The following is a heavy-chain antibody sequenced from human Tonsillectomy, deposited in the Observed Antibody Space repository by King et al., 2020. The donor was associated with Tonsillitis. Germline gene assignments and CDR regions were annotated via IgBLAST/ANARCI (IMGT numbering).Heavy chain of an antibody. J-gene: IGHJ5*02. CDR3: AKDKRGYGDNNWFDP. Sequence: VQLVESGGGLVQPGGSLRLSCAASGVTFSDYAMSWFRQVPGKGLEWVSAVCSSGGSTDYADPVKGRFTISRDNSKNTLYLQMYSLRAEDMAVYYCAKDKRGYGDNNWFDPWGQGTLVIVSS. D-gene: IGHD4-17*01. CDR2: VCSSGGST. CDR1: GVTFSDYA. V-gene: IGHV3-23*04.